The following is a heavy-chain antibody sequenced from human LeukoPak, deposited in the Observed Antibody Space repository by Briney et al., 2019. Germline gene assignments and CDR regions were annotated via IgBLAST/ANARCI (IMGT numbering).Heavy chain of an antibody. Sequence: PSETLSLTCTVSGGSISSGGYYWSWIRQHPGKGLEWIGYIYYSGSTYYNPSLKSRVTISVDTSKNQFSLKLSSVTAADTAVYYCARVSSPDWYFDLWGRGTLVTVSS. D-gene: IGHD1-26*01. CDR3: ARVSSPDWYFDL. CDR1: GGSISSGGYY. J-gene: IGHJ2*01. V-gene: IGHV4-31*03. CDR2: IYYSGST.